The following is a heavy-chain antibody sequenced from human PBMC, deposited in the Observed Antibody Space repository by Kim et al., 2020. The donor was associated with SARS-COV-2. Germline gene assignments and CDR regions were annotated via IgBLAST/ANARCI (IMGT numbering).Heavy chain of an antibody. D-gene: IGHD5-12*01. Sequence: SETLSLTCTVSGGSISSYYWSWIRQSPGNGLEWIGYIYYTGSTNYSPSLKSRVTISVDTSKNQFSLKLNSVTAADTAVYYCARLERRLPIYYYYVMDVWGLVTTVTVCS. V-gene: IGHV4-59*08. CDR2: IYYTGST. CDR1: GGSISSYY. J-gene: IGHJ6*01. CDR3: ARLERRLPIYYYYVMDV.